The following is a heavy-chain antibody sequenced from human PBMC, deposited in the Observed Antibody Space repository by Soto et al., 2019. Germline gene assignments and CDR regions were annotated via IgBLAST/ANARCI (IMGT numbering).Heavy chain of an antibody. V-gene: IGHV4-31*03. Sequence: SETLSLTCTVSGGSISSGGYYWSWIRQHPGKGLEWIGYIYYSGSTYYNPSLKSRVTISVDTSKNQFSLKLSSVTAADTAVYYCARDSDILTVVGPGGYYGMDVWGQGTTVTVSS. CDR2: IYYSGST. CDR1: GGSISSGGYY. D-gene: IGHD3-9*01. J-gene: IGHJ6*02. CDR3: ARDSDILTVVGPGGYYGMDV.